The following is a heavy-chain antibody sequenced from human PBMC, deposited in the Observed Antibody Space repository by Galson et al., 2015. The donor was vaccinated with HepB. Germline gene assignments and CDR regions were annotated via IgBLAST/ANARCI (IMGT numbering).Heavy chain of an antibody. CDR1: GFTFSSYG. Sequence: SLRLSCAASGFTFSSYGMHWVRQAPGKGLEWVAVISYDGSNKYYADSVKGRFTISRDNSKNTLFLQMNSLRAEDTAVYYCAQDNQLVGATLYYFDYWGRGTLVTVSS. J-gene: IGHJ4*02. D-gene: IGHD1-26*01. CDR3: AQDNQLVGATLYYFDY. CDR2: ISYDGSNK. V-gene: IGHV3-30*18.